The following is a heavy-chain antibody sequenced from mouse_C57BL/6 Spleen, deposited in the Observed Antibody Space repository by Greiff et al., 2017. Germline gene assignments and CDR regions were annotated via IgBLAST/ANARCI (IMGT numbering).Heavy chain of an antibody. D-gene: IGHD1-1*01. CDR2: IDPANGNT. J-gene: IGHJ2*01. CDR1: GFNIKNSY. CDR3: ARGTTVVDLFDY. V-gene: IGHV14-3*01. Sequence: EVQLVESVAELVRPGASVKLSCTASGFNIKNSYMHWVKQRPEQGLEWIGRIDPANGNTKYAPKFQGKATITADTSSNTAYLQLSSLTSEDTAIYYCARGTTVVDLFDYWGQGTTLTVSS.